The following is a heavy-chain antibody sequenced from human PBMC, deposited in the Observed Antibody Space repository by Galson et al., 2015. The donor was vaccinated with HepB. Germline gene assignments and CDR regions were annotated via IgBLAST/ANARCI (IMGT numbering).Heavy chain of an antibody. Sequence: SVKVSCKASGYIFSGYYMNWVRQAPGQGLEWMGRIDPNSGGTTYAQNFQGRVTMTRDTSITTAHMELRRLRSDDTAVYYCARIRRYSGSSQVEYWGQGTLVTVSS. CDR2: IDPNSGGT. CDR3: ARIRRYSGSSQVEY. V-gene: IGHV1-2*06. J-gene: IGHJ4*02. CDR1: GYIFSGYY. D-gene: IGHD6-6*01.